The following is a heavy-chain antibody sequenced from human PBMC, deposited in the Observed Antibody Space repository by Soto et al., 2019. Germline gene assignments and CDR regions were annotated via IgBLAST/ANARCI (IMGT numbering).Heavy chain of an antibody. CDR2: IIPIFGTA. D-gene: IGHD1-20*01. Sequence: SVKVSCKASGGTFSSYAISWVRQAPGQGLEWMGGIIPIFGTANYAQKFQGRVTITADKSTSTAYMELSSLRSEDTAVYYCARMRITGTTPAGYYYGMDVWGQGTTVIVSS. V-gene: IGHV1-69*06. CDR3: ARMRITGTTPAGYYYGMDV. CDR1: GGTFSSYA. J-gene: IGHJ6*02.